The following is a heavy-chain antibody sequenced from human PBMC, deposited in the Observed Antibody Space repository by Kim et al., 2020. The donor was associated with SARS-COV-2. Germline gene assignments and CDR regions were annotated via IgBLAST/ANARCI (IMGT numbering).Heavy chain of an antibody. CDR2: IYYSGST. V-gene: IGHV4-39*07. CDR1: GGSISSSSYY. J-gene: IGHJ5*02. Sequence: SETLSLTCTVSGGSISSSSYYWGWIRQPPGKGLEWIGSIYYSGSTYYNPSLKSRVTISVDTSKNQFSLKLSSVTAADTAVYYCASEAMIVVDHDSLGNWFDPWGQGTLVTVSS. CDR3: ASEAMIVVDHDSLGNWFDP. D-gene: IGHD3-22*01.